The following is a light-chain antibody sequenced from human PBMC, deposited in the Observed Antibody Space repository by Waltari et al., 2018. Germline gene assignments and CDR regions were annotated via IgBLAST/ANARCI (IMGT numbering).Light chain of an antibody. Sequence: DVQLTQSPSSVSASVGDRVTITCRASQDISNFLAWYQQKPGKAPKFLIYAASTLQTGVPSRFSGSGSGTEFTLTISGLQPEDFAAYFCQQGNNFPPTFGQGTEVQ. CDR3: QQGNNFPPT. J-gene: IGKJ1*01. CDR2: AAS. V-gene: IGKV1-12*01. CDR1: QDISNF.